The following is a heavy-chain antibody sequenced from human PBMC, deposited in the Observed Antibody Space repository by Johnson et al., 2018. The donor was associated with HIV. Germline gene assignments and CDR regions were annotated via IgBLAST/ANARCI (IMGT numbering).Heavy chain of an antibody. Sequence: QMLLVESGGGLVKPGGSLRLSCAASGFTFSSYGMHWVRQAPGKGLEWVAFIRYDGSNKYYADSVKGRFTISRDNSKNTLYLQMNSLRAEDTAVYYCASVHGIAVVDAFDIWGQGTMVTVSS. V-gene: IGHV3-30*02. CDR3: ASVHGIAVVDAFDI. CDR1: GFTFSSYG. D-gene: IGHD6-19*01. J-gene: IGHJ3*02. CDR2: IRYDGSNK.